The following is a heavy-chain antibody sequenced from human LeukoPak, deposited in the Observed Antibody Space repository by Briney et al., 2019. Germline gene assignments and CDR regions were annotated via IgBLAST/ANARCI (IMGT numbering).Heavy chain of an antibody. J-gene: IGHJ6*02. Sequence: SETLSLTCAVYGGSFSDYYWSWIRQPPGKGLEWIGEINHSGSTNYNPSLKSRVTILVDTSKNQFSLKLSSVTAADTAVYYCARGYWAHGMNVWGPGTTVTVSS. V-gene: IGHV4-34*01. CDR2: INHSGST. CDR1: GGSFSDYY. D-gene: IGHD2-15*01. CDR3: ARGYWAHGMNV.